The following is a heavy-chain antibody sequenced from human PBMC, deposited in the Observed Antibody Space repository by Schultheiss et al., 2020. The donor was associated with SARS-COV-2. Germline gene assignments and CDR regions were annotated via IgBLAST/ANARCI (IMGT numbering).Heavy chain of an antibody. Sequence: GGSLRLSCAASGFTFSSYWMSWVRQAPGKGLEWVANIKQDGSEKYYVDSVKGRFTISRDNAKNSLYLQMNSLRAEDTAVYYCARDYSSIFGVVITHYYGMDVWGQGTTVTVSS. D-gene: IGHD3-3*01. CDR3: ARDYSSIFGVVITHYYGMDV. CDR2: IKQDGSEK. CDR1: GFTFSSYW. V-gene: IGHV3-7*03. J-gene: IGHJ6*02.